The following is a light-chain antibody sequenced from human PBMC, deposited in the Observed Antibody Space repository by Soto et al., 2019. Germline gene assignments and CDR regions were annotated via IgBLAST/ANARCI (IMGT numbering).Light chain of an antibody. CDR1: QSVGSD. Sequence: ETVMTQSPATLSLSPGERATLSCRTSQSVGSDLAWYQQKPGQAPRLLIYGASTRATGIPARFSGSGSGTEFTLTISSLQSEDFAVYYCQQYSNWPPITFGQGTRLEIK. CDR3: QQYSNWPPIT. V-gene: IGKV3-15*01. CDR2: GAS. J-gene: IGKJ5*01.